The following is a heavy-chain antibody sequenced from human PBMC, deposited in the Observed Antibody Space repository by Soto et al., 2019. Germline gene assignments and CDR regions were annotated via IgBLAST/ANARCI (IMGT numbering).Heavy chain of an antibody. CDR3: AQGITMVRGVITNPEYFQH. J-gene: IGHJ1*01. CDR1: GGSISSYY. CDR2: IYTSGST. D-gene: IGHD3-10*01. V-gene: IGHV4-4*07. Sequence: SETLSLTXTVSGGSISSYYWSWIRQPAGKGLEWIGRIYTSGSTNYNPSLKSRVTMSVDTSKNQFSLKLSSVTAADTAVYYCAQGITMVRGVITNPEYFQHWGQGTLVTVSS.